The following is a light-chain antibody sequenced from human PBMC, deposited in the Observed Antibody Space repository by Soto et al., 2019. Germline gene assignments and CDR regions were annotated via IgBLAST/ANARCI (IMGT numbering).Light chain of an antibody. V-gene: IGKV3-11*01. CDR3: QQRSNWPVT. Sequence: EIVLTQSPATLSSSPGERVTLSCRASQSVSSSLAWYQQKPGQAPRLLIYGASNRAGGIPARFSGSGSGTDFTLTISSLEPEDFAVYYCQQRSNWPVTFGQGTRLEIK. CDR1: QSVSSS. J-gene: IGKJ5*01. CDR2: GAS.